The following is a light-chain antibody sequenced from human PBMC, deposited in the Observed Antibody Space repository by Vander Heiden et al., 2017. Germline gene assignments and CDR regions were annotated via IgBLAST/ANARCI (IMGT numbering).Light chain of an antibody. J-gene: IGKJ4*01. CDR1: QSVDIY. Sequence: ETVLTQSPATLSLSPGEGATLSCRASQSVDIYLAWYQQRPGQAPRLLIYDASNRAPGIPARFSGSGYGTDFTLTISSREPEDFAVYYCLQRKDWPPLTFGGGTKVEIK. CDR2: DAS. V-gene: IGKV3-11*01. CDR3: LQRKDWPPLT.